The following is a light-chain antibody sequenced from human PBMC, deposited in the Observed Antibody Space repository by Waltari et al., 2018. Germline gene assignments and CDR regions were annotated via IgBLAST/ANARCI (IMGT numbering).Light chain of an antibody. CDR2: EVS. V-gene: IGLV2-8*01. CDR3: TSYASSNSVV. Sequence: QSALTQPPSASGSPGQSVTISCTGTSSDVGGYNYVSWYQQHPGKAPKLMIYEVSKRPSGVPVRCSGSKSGNTASLTVSGLQAEDEADYYCTSYASSNSVVFGGGTKLTVL. CDR1: SSDVGGYNY. J-gene: IGLJ2*01.